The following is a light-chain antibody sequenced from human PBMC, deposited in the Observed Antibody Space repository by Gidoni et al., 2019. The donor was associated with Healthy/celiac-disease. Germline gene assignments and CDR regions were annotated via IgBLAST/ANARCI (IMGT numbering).Light chain of an antibody. J-gene: IGLJ2*01. CDR2: QDR. V-gene: IGLV3-1*01. CDR3: QAWDSSTVV. CDR1: KLGDKY. Sequence: SYELTQPPSVSVSPGQTASITCAGDKLGDKYACWYQQKPGQSPVLVIYQDRKRPSGIPERFSGSSPGNTATLTISGTQAMDEADYYCQAWDSSTVVFGGGTKLTVL.